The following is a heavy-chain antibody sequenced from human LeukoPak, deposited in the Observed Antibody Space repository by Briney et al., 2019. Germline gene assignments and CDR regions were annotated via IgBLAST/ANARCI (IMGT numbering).Heavy chain of an antibody. Sequence: SETLSLTCAVYGGSFSGYYWSWIRQPAGKGLEWIGRIYTSGSTNYNPSLKSRVTMSVDTSKNQFSLKLSSVTAADTAVYYCARLMDDYGDYGYYYYYYYMDVWGKGTTVTISS. V-gene: IGHV4-59*10. CDR3: ARLMDDYGDYGYYYYYYYMDV. J-gene: IGHJ6*03. CDR1: GGSFSGYY. CDR2: IYTSGST. D-gene: IGHD4-17*01.